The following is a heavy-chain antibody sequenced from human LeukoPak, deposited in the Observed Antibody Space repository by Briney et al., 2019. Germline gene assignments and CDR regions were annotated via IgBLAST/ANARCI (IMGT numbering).Heavy chain of an antibody. J-gene: IGHJ4*02. Sequence: SSETLSLTCTVSGGSISSGGYYWSWIRQHPGKGLEWIGYSYYSGSTYYNPSLKSRVTISVDTSKNQFSLKLSSVTAADTAVYYCARDQARITMVRGAAVRYFDYWGQGTLVTVSS. V-gene: IGHV4-31*03. CDR2: SYYSGST. CDR3: ARDQARITMVRGAAVRYFDY. CDR1: GGSISSGGYY. D-gene: IGHD3-10*01.